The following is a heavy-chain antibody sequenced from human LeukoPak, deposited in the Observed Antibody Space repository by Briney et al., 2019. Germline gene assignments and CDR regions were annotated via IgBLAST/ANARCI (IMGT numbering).Heavy chain of an antibody. V-gene: IGHV3-11*01. Sequence: PGGSLRLSCAASGFTFSDYYMSWIRQAPGKGLEWVSYISSSGSTIYYADSVKGRSTISRDNAKNSLDLQMNSLRAEDTAVYYCARDYPLWFGETRQVSPRNAFDIWGQGTMVTVSS. CDR3: ARDYPLWFGETRQVSPRNAFDI. D-gene: IGHD3-10*01. CDR1: GFTFSDYY. J-gene: IGHJ3*02. CDR2: ISSSGSTI.